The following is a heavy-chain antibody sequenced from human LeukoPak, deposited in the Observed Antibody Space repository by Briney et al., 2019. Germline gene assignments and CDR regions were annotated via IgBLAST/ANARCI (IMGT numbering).Heavy chain of an antibody. V-gene: IGHV4-39*07. CDR2: IYYTGSS. Sequence: SETLSLTCSVSGGSIRSSDDYWGFVRQTPGKGLEWMGSIYYTGSSHYNPSLKSRATISVDTSKNQFSLKLTSVTAADTAVYFCARGRVSSSSWQSVYYYYLYMDVWGKGSTVTVSS. CDR1: GGSIRSSDDY. D-gene: IGHD6-13*01. CDR3: ARGRVSSSSWQSVYYYYLYMDV. J-gene: IGHJ6*03.